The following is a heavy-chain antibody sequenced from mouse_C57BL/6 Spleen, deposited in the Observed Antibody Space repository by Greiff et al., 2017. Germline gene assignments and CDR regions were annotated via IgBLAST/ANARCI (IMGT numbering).Heavy chain of an antibody. CDR2: IDPEDGET. D-gene: IGHD2-4*01. J-gene: IGHJ1*03. Sequence: VQLKESGAELVKPGASVKLSCTASGFNIKDYYMHWVKQRTEQGLEWIGRIDPEDGETKYDPKFQGKATITADTSSNTAYLQLSSLTSEDTAVYYCARSGSYDYNWYFDVWGTGTTVTVSS. V-gene: IGHV14-2*01. CDR3: ARSGSYDYNWYFDV. CDR1: GFNIKDYY.